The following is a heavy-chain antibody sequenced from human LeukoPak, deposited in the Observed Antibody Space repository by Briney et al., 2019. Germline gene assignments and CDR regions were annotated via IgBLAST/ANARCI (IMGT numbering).Heavy chain of an antibody. J-gene: IGHJ3*02. Sequence: GGSLRLSCVVSGFTFDDYAMHWVRQTPGKGLEWVSGITWSGGIIGYADTVRGRFSISRDNARNTLYLEMNSLKTEDTALYYCVKDSEESTSLDAAFDMWGQGTMVTVSS. V-gene: IGHV3-9*01. CDR2: ITWSGGII. CDR3: VKDSEESTSLDAAFDM. CDR1: GFTFDDYA. D-gene: IGHD2-2*01.